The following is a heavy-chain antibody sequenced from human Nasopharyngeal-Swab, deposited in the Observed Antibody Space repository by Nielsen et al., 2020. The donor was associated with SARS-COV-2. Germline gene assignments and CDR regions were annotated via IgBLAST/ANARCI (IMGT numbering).Heavy chain of an antibody. CDR3: ARNDFWSGYYKVPMDV. V-gene: IGHV3-7*03. Sequence: VGQAPGKGLEWVANIKQDGSEKYYVDSVKGRFTISRDNAKNSLYLQMNSLRAEDTAVYYCARNDFWSGYYKVPMDVWGKGTTVTVSS. J-gene: IGHJ6*03. D-gene: IGHD3-3*01. CDR2: IKQDGSEK.